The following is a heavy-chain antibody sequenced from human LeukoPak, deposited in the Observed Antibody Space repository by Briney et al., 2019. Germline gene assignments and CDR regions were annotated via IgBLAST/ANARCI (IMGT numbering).Heavy chain of an antibody. D-gene: IGHD3-22*01. J-gene: IGHJ4*02. CDR3: ARGSGYSRFDY. CDR1: GFSLTTTGMR. V-gene: IGHV2-70*04. Sequence: SGPALVKPTQTLTLTCTFSGFSLTTTGMRVMWARQPPGKALEWLARIDWDDDKFYSASLKTRLTISKDTYKNQVVLTMTNMDPVDTATYYCARGSGYSRFDYWGQGTLVTVSS. CDR2: IDWDDDK.